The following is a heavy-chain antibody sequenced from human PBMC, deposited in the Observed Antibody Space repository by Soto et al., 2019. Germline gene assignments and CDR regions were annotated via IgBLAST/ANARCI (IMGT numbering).Heavy chain of an antibody. CDR1: GGSISSGGYY. CDR2: IYYSGST. CDR3: ARDPTGYSSSWYDY. D-gene: IGHD6-13*01. Sequence: SETLSLTCTVSGGSISSGGYYWSWIRQHPGKGLERIGYIYYSGSTYYNPSLKSRVTISVDTSKNQFSLKLSSVTAADTAVYYCARDPTGYSSSWYDYWGQGTLVTVSS. V-gene: IGHV4-31*03. J-gene: IGHJ4*02.